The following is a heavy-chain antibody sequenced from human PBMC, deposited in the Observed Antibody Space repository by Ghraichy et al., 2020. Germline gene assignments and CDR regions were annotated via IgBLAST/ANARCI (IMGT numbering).Heavy chain of an antibody. J-gene: IGHJ6*02. CDR2: IRFSSNRI. D-gene: IGHD2-15*01. V-gene: IGHV3-48*01. Sequence: GGSLRLSCTASGFPFDTYAMDWVRQAPGKGLQWVSYIRFSSNRIYYADSVKGRFTISRDKAKNSLYLQMNSLRAEDTAVYFCARESGIAGSVDVWGQGTAVTVSS. CDR1: GFPFDTYA. CDR3: ARESGIAGSVDV.